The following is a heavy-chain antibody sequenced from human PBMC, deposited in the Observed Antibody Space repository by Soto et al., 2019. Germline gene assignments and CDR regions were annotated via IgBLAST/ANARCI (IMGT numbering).Heavy chain of an antibody. Sequence: SSVKFSCKASGYTFTSYAMHWVRQAPGQRLDWMGGIIPIFGTANYAQKFQGRVTITADESTSTAYMQPSSLRSEDTAVYYCARGAVKDIVVVPAAIHPYYYGMDVWGQGTTVTVSS. CDR1: GYTFTSYA. CDR2: IIPIFGTA. D-gene: IGHD2-2*02. V-gene: IGHV1-69*13. CDR3: ARGAVKDIVVVPAAIHPYYYGMDV. J-gene: IGHJ6*02.